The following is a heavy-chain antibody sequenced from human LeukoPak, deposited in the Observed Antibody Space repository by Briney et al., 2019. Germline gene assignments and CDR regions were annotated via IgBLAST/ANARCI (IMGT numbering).Heavy chain of an antibody. CDR3: ALVPAAIRGYYYYGMDV. Sequence: GGSLRLSCAASGLTFDDYAMHWVRQAPGKGLEWVSGISWNSGSIGYADSVKGRFTISRDNAKNSLYLQMNSLRAEDTALYYCALVPAAIRGYYYYGMDVWGQGTTVTVSS. D-gene: IGHD2-2*02. CDR1: GLTFDDYA. V-gene: IGHV3-9*01. CDR2: ISWNSGSI. J-gene: IGHJ6*02.